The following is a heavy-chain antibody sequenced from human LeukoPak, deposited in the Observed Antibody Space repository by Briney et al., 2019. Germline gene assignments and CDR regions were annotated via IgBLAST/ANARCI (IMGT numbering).Heavy chain of an antibody. V-gene: IGHV3-74*01. CDR3: ARAVSGTYGKFDY. CDR1: GFTVSSNY. Sequence: GGSLRLSCAASGFTVSSNYMSWVRQAPGKGLVWVSRINSEGSTRNYADSVKGRSTISRDNAKNTQYLRMNSLRAEDTAVYYCARAVSGTYGKFDYWGQGTLVTVSS. D-gene: IGHD1-26*01. J-gene: IGHJ4*02. CDR2: INSEGSTR.